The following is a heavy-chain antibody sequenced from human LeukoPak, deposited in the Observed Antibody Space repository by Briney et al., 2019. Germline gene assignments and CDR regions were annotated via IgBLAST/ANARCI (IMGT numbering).Heavy chain of an antibody. V-gene: IGHV5-51*01. Sequence: GESLKISCKGSGYSFTRYWIGLVRQMSGKGLEWMGIIYPGDSDTRYRPSFQGQVTISADKSISTAYLQWSSLKASDTAMYYCARGVLAATLDYWGQGTLVTVSS. CDR3: ARGVLAATLDY. D-gene: IGHD2-15*01. J-gene: IGHJ4*02. CDR2: IYPGDSDT. CDR1: GYSFTRYW.